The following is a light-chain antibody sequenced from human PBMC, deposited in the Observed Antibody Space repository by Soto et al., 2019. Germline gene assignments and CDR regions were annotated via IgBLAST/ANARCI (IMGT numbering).Light chain of an antibody. CDR3: QQANTFPFT. J-gene: IGKJ3*01. Sequence: DIPMTQSPSSVSASVGDRVTFTCRASQHISSWLAWYQQKPGKAPKLLIAAASILQSGVPSRFSGSGYGTDFTLTISSLQPEDFATYFCQQANTFPFTFGPGTRLEIK. CDR2: AAS. CDR1: QHISSW. V-gene: IGKV1-12*02.